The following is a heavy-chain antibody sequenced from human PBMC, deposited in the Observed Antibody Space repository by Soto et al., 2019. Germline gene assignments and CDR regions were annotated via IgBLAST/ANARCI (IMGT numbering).Heavy chain of an antibody. CDR2: INPNSGGT. CDR3: ARDASTSWPPDY. CDR1: GYTFTGYG. V-gene: IGHV1-2*04. Sequence: ASVKVSCKASGYTFTGYGMHWVRQAPGQGLEWMGWINPNSGGTNYAQKFQGWVTITTDKSISTAYMELSSLRSEDTAVYYCARDASTSWPPDYWGQGTLVTVSS. J-gene: IGHJ4*02. D-gene: IGHD2-2*01.